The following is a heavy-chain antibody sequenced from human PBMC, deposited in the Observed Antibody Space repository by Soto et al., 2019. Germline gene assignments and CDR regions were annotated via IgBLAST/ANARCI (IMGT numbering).Heavy chain of an antibody. J-gene: IGHJ6*02. CDR2: IWYDGSNK. D-gene: IGHD6-13*01. V-gene: IGHV3-33*01. CDR3: ARVGQQLNYYYYGMDV. CDR1: GFTFSSYG. Sequence: PGGSLRLSCAASGFTFSSYGMHWLRQAPGKGLEWVAVIWYDGSNKYYADSVKGRFTISRDNSKNTLYLQMNSLRAEDTAVYYCARVGQQLNYYYYGMDVWGQGTTVTVSS.